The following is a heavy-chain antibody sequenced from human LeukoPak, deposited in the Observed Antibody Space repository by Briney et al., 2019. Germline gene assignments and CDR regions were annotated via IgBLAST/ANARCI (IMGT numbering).Heavy chain of an antibody. J-gene: IGHJ4*02. D-gene: IGHD5-24*01. CDR3: ARHVGDGYNPDY. V-gene: IGHV4-59*08. CDR1: GGSISSYY. Sequence: SETLSLTCTVSGGSISSYYWSWIRQPPGKGLEWIGYIYYSGSTNYNPSLKSRVTISVDTSKNQFSLKLSSVTAADTAVYYCARHVGDGYNPDYWGQGTLVTVSS. CDR2: IYYSGST.